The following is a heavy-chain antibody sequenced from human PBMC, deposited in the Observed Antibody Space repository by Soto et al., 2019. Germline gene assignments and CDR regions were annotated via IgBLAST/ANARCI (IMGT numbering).Heavy chain of an antibody. CDR2: IKQDGSEK. D-gene: IGHD2-15*01. V-gene: IGHV3-7*01. CDR1: GFTFSSYW. J-gene: IGHJ4*02. CDR3: ASCSGGSCFDY. Sequence: GGSLSLSCAASGFTFSSYWRSWVRQAPGKGLEWVANIKQDGSEKYYVDSVKGLFTISRDNAKNSLYLQMNSLSAEATAVYYCASCSGGSCFDYWGQGTLVTVSS.